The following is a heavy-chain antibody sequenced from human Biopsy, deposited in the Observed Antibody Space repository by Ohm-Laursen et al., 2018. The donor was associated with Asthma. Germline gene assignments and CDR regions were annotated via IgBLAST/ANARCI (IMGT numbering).Heavy chain of an antibody. D-gene: IGHD6-19*01. CDR1: GFTFSNYP. V-gene: IGHV3-20*01. Sequence: SLRLPCAASGFTFSNYPMTWVRQAPGKGLDWVSGINWNGGSTGYADSVKGRFTISRDNAKNSLYLQMNSLRAEDTALYHCGRDMGGFGSGWFPVEFWGQGTLVTVSS. CDR2: INWNGGST. CDR3: GRDMGGFGSGWFPVEF. J-gene: IGHJ4*02.